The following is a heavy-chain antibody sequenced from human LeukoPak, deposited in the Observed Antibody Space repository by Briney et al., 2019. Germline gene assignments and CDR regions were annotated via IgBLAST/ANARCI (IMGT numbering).Heavy chain of an antibody. J-gene: IGHJ4*02. Sequence: SETLSITCTVSGGSISSYYWSWIRQPPGKGLEWIGYIYYSGSTNYNPSLKSRVTISVDTSKNQFSLKLSSVTAADTAVYYCARRSGYSSSEDYWGQGTLVTVSS. CDR1: GGSISSYY. CDR3: ARRSGYSSSEDY. V-gene: IGHV4-59*08. CDR2: IYYSGST. D-gene: IGHD3-22*01.